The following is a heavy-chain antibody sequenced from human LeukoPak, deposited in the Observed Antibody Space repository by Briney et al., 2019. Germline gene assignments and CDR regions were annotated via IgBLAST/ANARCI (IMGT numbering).Heavy chain of an antibody. D-gene: IGHD1-1*01. CDR2: ISGSGGST. J-gene: IGHJ3*02. CDR3: AKPRIPRTGTTGYAFDI. CDR1: GFTFSSYA. Sequence: PGGSLRLSCAASGFTFSSYAMSWVRQAPGKGLEWVSAISGSGGSTYYADSVKGRFTISRDNSKNTLYLQMNSLRAEDTAVYYCAKPRIPRTGTTGYAFDIWGQGTMVTVSS. V-gene: IGHV3-23*01.